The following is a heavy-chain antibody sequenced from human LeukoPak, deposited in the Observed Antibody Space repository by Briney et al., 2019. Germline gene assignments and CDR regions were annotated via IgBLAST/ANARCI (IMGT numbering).Heavy chain of an antibody. CDR2: IYYTGRA. D-gene: IGHD6-13*01. CDR1: GGSISSSSHS. Sequence: SETLSLTCTASGGSISSSSHSWGWIRQPPGKGLEWTGSIYYTGRAYYNPSLKSRVTISVDTSKNQFSLKLSSVTAADTAVYYCAQSLGSSNWIGNWFDPWGQGTLVTVSS. CDR3: AQSLGSSNWIGNWFDP. V-gene: IGHV4-39*01. J-gene: IGHJ5*02.